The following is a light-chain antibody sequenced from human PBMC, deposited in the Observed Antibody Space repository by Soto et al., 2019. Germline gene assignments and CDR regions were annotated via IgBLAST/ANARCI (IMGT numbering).Light chain of an antibody. CDR1: SSNIGSNY. CDR3: SSYTSRSTPV. V-gene: IGLV1-47*01. CDR2: RNN. J-gene: IGLJ2*01. Sequence: QLVLTQPPSASGTPGQRVTISCSGSSSNIGSNYVYWYQQLPGTAPKLLIYRNNQRPSGVPDRFSGSKSGTSASLAISGLRSEDEADYYCSSYTSRSTPVFGGGTKLTVL.